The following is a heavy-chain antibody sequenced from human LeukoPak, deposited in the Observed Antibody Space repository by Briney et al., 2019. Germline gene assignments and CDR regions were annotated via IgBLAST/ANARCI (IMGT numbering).Heavy chain of an antibody. V-gene: IGHV3-48*04. J-gene: IGHJ4*02. D-gene: IGHD5-24*01. CDR1: GFTFSSYT. CDR3: AKDRRWLYYFDY. CDR2: ISSSSSTI. Sequence: GGSLRLSCAASGFTFSSYTMNWVRQAPGKGLEWVSCISSSSSTIYYADSVKGRFTISRDNAKNSLYLQMNSLRAEDTAVYYCAKDRRWLYYFDYWGQGTLVTVSS.